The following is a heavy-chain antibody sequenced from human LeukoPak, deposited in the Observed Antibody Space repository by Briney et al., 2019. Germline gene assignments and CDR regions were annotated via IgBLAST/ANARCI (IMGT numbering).Heavy chain of an antibody. Sequence: GGSLRLSCVASGFTFSSYAMHWVRQAPGKGLEWVAVISYDGSNKYYADSVKGRFTISRDNSKNTLYLQMNSLRAEDTAVYHCARDLLTMVRGVIIGTPTDNWGQGTLVTVSS. V-gene: IGHV3-30-3*01. CDR1: GFTFSSYA. D-gene: IGHD3-10*01. CDR3: ARDLLTMVRGVIIGTPTDN. CDR2: ISYDGSNK. J-gene: IGHJ4*02.